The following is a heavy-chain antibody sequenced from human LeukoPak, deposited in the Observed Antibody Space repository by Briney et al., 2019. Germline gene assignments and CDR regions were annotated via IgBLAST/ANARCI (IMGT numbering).Heavy chain of an antibody. Sequence: GGSLRLSCAASGFTFSTYWIHWVRQAPGKGLEWVSLISFSGGNTYYADSVKGRFTISRDNSKDTLYLQMNSLRAEDTAIYYCARDIQLSTWGLGTMVTVSS. D-gene: IGHD5-24*01. CDR1: GFTFSTYW. J-gene: IGHJ3*01. CDR3: ARDIQLST. CDR2: ISFSGGNT. V-gene: IGHV3-23*01.